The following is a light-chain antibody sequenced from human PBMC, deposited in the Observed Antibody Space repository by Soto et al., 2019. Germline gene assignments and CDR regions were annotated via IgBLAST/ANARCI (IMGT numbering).Light chain of an antibody. CDR2: DVS. CDR3: CSYEGRSVV. Sequence: QSALTQPRSVSGSPGQSVNISCTGTSSDVGGDNYVSWYQQHPGKAPKVMIYDVSKRPSGVPDRFSGSKSGNTASLTISGLQAEDEADYCGCSYEGRSVVFGEGTKVTVL. J-gene: IGLJ2*01. V-gene: IGLV2-11*01. CDR1: SSDVGGDNY.